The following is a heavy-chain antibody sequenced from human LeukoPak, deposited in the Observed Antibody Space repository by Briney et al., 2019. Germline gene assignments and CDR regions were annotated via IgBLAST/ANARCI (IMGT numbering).Heavy chain of an antibody. CDR2: IRGGGENT. J-gene: IGHJ4*02. Sequence: GGSLRLSCEASGFTFGGSAMSWVRQAPGKGLEWVSTIRGGGENTYYVDSAKGRFTNSRDNSTNPVYLQRNCLKGEDKAGNYCAKGTPLTTTTPFDYWGQGTLVTVSS. CDR1: GFTFGGSA. CDR3: AKGTPLTTTTPFDY. V-gene: IGHV3-23*01. D-gene: IGHD4/OR15-4a*01.